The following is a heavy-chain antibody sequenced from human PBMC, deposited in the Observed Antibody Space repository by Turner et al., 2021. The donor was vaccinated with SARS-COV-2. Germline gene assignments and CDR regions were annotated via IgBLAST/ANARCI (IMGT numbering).Heavy chain of an antibody. Sequence: EVQLLESGGGLVQPGGSLRLSCAASGITFIAYGFNWVRQAPGKGLEGFSTIDGSGERTYYPDSVKGRFTISRDNSNNTVYLQMNSLRAEDTAVYYCATSGGARNFYWYFDIWGRGTLVTVSS. CDR3: ATSGGARNFYWYFDI. CDR2: IDGSGERT. J-gene: IGHJ2*01. V-gene: IGHV3-23*01. CDR1: GITFIAYG. D-gene: IGHD1-7*01.